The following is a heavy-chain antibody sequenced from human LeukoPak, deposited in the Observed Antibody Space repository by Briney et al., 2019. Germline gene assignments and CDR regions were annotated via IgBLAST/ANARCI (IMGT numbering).Heavy chain of an antibody. D-gene: IGHD5-12*01. J-gene: IGHJ4*02. CDR3: AGEGWLRRAPDY. CDR2: ISSSSSYI. Sequence: GRSLRLSCAASGFTFSSYSMNWVRQAPGKGLEWVSSISSSSSYIYYADSVKGRFTISRDNAKNSLYLQMNSLRAEDTAVYYCAGEGWLRRAPDYWGQGTLVTVSS. V-gene: IGHV3-21*01. CDR1: GFTFSSYS.